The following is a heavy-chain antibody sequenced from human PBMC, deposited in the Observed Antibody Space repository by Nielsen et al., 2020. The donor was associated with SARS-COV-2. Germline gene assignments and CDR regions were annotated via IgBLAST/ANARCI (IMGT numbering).Heavy chain of an antibody. J-gene: IGHJ5*02. D-gene: IGHD3-10*01. CDR2: IYYSGST. CDR1: GFTFSSYA. V-gene: IGHV4-59*01. Sequence: GSLRLSCAASGFTFSSYAMSWIRQPPGKGLEWIGYIYYSGSTNYNPSLKSRVTISVDTSKNQFSLKLSSVTAADTAVYYCARDWGGSGAWFDPWGQGTLVTVSS. CDR3: ARDWGGSGAWFDP.